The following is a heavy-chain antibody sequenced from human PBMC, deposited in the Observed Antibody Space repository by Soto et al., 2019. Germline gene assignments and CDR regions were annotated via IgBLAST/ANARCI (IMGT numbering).Heavy chain of an antibody. J-gene: IGHJ3*02. D-gene: IGHD4-17*01. Sequence: EVQLVASGGGLVKPGESLRLSCEGSGITVTNVRMCWVRQAPGKGLEWIGRIKSKTDGGTADYPAAVRGRFTISRDDSKNILILQLNSLETEDTAVYYCTTDYGWAFGIWGQGTMVTVSS. V-gene: IGHV3-15*01. CDR2: IKSKTDGGTA. CDR3: TTDYGWAFGI. CDR1: GITVTNVR.